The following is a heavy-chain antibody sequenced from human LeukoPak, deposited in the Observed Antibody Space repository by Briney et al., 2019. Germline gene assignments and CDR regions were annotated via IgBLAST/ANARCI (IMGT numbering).Heavy chain of an antibody. CDR3: VKDSEMATINAFDI. J-gene: IGHJ3*02. D-gene: IGHD5-24*01. Sequence: VGSLRLSCSASGFTFSDYAMHWVRQAPGKGLEYVSEISSNGGSTYYADSVKGRFTISRDNSKNTLYLQMSSLRAEDTAVYYCVKDSEMATINAFDIWGQGTMVTVSS. V-gene: IGHV3-64D*06. CDR2: ISSNGGST. CDR1: GFTFSDYA.